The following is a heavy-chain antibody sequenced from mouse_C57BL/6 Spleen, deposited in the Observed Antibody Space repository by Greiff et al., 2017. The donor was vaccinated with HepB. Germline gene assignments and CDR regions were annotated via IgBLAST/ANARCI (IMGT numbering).Heavy chain of an antibody. CDR3: TRGSTMVKGDYFDY. V-gene: IGHV5-9-1*02. CDR2: ISSGGDYI. D-gene: IGHD2-2*01. Sequence: EVKVVDSGEGLVKPGGSLKLSCAASGFTFSSYAMSWVRQTPEKRLEWVAYISSGGDYIYYADTVKGRFTISRDNARNTLYLQMSSLKSEDTAMYYCTRGSTMVKGDYFDYWGQGTTRTVSS. J-gene: IGHJ2*01. CDR1: GFTFSSYA.